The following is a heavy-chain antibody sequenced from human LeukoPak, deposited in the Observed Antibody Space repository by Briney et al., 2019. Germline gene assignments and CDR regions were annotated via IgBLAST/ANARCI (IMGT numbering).Heavy chain of an antibody. J-gene: IGHJ5*02. D-gene: IGHD3-3*01. CDR3: ARGPLLRFLEWSGYWFDP. CDR2: INPSGGST. V-gene: IGHV1-46*01. Sequence: AASVKVSCRASGYTFTSYYMHWVRQAPGQGLEWMGIINPSGGSTSYAQKFQGRVTITTDESTSTAYMELSSLRSEDTAVYYCARGPLLRFLEWSGYWFDPWGQGTLVTVSS. CDR1: GYTFTSYY.